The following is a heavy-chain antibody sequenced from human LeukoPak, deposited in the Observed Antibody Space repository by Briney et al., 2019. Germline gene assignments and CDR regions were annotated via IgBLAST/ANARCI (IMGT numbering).Heavy chain of an antibody. CDR1: GFTFSSYA. D-gene: IGHD3-22*01. Sequence: GGSLRLSCAASGFTFSSYALSWVRQAPEKGLEWVSGISGNGVTTYYADSVKGRFTISRDNSKNTLYLQMNSLRAEDTAVYFCAKDFNYYDGSGYYFRGPYFGYWGQGTLVTVSS. CDR3: AKDFNYYDGSGYYFRGPYFGY. V-gene: IGHV3-23*01. J-gene: IGHJ4*02. CDR2: ISGNGVTT.